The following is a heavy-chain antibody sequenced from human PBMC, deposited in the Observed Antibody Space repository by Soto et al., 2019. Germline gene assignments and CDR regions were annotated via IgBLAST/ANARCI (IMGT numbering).Heavy chain of an antibody. CDR1: GFTFSSYA. J-gene: IGHJ4*02. CDR3: ARDGNVYSSSRGYYFDY. V-gene: IGHV3-30-3*01. Sequence: QVQLVESGGGVVQPGRSLRLSCAASGFTFSSYAMHWVRQAPGKGLEWVAVISYDGSNKYYADSVKGRFTISRDNSKNTLYLQMNSLRAEDTAVYYCARDGNVYSSSRGYYFDYWGQGTLVTVSS. CDR2: ISYDGSNK. D-gene: IGHD6-6*01.